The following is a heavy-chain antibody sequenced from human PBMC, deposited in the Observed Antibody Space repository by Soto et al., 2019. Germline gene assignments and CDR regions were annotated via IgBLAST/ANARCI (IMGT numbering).Heavy chain of an antibody. CDR3: ARVSSSDILTGYYNSIGY. CDR2: ISYDGSNK. Sequence: GGSLRLSCAASGFTFSSYAMSWVRQAPGKGLEWVAVISYDGSNKYYADSVKGRFTISRDNSKNTLYLQMNSLRAEDTAVYYCARVSSSDILTGYYNSIGYWGQGTLVTVSS. V-gene: IGHV3-30-3*01. CDR1: GFTFSSYA. D-gene: IGHD3-9*01. J-gene: IGHJ4*02.